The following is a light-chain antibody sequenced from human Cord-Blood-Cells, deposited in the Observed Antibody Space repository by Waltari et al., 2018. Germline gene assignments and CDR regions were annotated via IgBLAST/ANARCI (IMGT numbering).Light chain of an antibody. V-gene: IGLV2-14*01. CDR3: SSYTSSSTYV. J-gene: IGLJ1*01. Sequence: QSALTRPASVSGLPGQPTTISCTGTSGAVGGHNYVSWYQQHPGKAPKLMIYDVSNRPSGVSNRFSGSKSGNTASLTISGLQAEDEADYYCSSYTSSSTYVFGTGTKVTVL. CDR1: SGAVGGHNY. CDR2: DVS.